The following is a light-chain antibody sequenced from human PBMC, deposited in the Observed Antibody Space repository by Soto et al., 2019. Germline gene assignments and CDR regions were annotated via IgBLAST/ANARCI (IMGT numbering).Light chain of an antibody. V-gene: IGKV3-20*01. Sequence: EIVLTQSPGTLSLSPGEKATLSCRASQSVSSTYLAWYQQKPGQAPRLIIYGASSRATGIPDRFSGSGSGTDFTLTISRLEPEDFVVYYCQQYGSSPITFGQGTRLEIK. CDR2: GAS. J-gene: IGKJ5*01. CDR3: QQYGSSPIT. CDR1: QSVSSTY.